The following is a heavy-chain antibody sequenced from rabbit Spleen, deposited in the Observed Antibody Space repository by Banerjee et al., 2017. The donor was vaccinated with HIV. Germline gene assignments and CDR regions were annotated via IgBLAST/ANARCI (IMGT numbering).Heavy chain of an antibody. CDR2: IDVGDDRT. J-gene: IGHJ4*01. D-gene: IGHD4-2*01. Sequence: QEQLEESGGGLVKPEGSLTLTCKASGVSFSDKDVMCWVRQAPGKGLEWIACIDVGDDRTYYANWAKGRFTISKSSSTTGTLQMTSLTAADTATYFCARAVYSEGWDDYFNLWGPGTLVTVS. CDR3: ARAVYSEGWDDYFNL. CDR1: GVSFSDKDV. V-gene: IGHV1S45*01.